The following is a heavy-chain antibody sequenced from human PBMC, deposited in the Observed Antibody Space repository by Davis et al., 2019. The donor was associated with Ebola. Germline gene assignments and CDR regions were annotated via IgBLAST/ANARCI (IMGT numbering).Heavy chain of an antibody. D-gene: IGHD3-10*01. J-gene: IGHJ4*02. CDR3: AKDYGSGSYYH. V-gene: IGHV3-23*01. Sequence: GGSLRLSCEASGFTFSGSAMHWVRQAPGKGLEWVSAISGSGGSTYYADSVKGRFTISRDNSKNTLYLQMNSLRAEDTAVYYCAKDYGSGSYYHWGQGILVTVSS. CDR1: GFTFSGSA. CDR2: ISGSGGST.